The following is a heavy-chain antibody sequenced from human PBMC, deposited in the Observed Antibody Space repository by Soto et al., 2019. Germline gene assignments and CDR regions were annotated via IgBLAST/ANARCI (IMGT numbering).Heavy chain of an antibody. CDR2: INPNSGGT. D-gene: IGHD5-12*01. J-gene: IGHJ3*02. Sequence: ASVKVSCKASGYTLTGYYMHWVRQAPGQGLEWMGWINPNSGGTNYAQKFQGRVTMTRDTSISTAYMELSRLRSDDTAVYYCARVKVRRDGYNFLAFDIWGQGTMVTVSS. V-gene: IGHV1-2*02. CDR3: ARVKVRRDGYNFLAFDI. CDR1: GYTLTGYY.